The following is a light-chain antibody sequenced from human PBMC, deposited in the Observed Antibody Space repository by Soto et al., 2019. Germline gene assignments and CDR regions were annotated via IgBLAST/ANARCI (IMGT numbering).Light chain of an antibody. V-gene: IGLV1-44*01. CDR2: TNS. Sequence: QSVLTQPPSASGTPGQRVTISCSGSSSNIGSNTVKWHQHLPGTAPKLLIYTNSQRPSGVPDRFSGSKSGTSASLAISGLQSEDEADYYCAAWDDSLNGLVFGTGTKLTVL. J-gene: IGLJ1*01. CDR1: SSNIGSNT. CDR3: AAWDDSLNGLV.